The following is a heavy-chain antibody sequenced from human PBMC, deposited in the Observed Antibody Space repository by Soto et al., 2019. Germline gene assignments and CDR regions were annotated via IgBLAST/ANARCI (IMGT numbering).Heavy chain of an antibody. V-gene: IGHV1-8*01. Sequence: QVQLVQSGAEVKKPGASVKVSCKASAYTFTNYDINWVRQAPGQGLEWMGWMDPNTGNTGYARKFQGRLTLTRDTYISTAYLELSSLTSEDTADYYCARNPANTGYFEYWGQGTLVIVSS. J-gene: IGHJ4*02. CDR3: ARNPANTGYFEY. CDR2: MDPNTGNT. CDR1: AYTFTNYD. D-gene: IGHD1-1*01.